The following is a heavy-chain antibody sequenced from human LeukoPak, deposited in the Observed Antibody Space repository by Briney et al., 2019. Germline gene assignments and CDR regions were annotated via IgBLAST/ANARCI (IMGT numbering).Heavy chain of an antibody. Sequence: GGSLRLSCAASGFTFRSYSMNWVREAPGRGLEWVSSISSSSSYIYYADSVKGRFTISRDNAKNSLYLQMNSRRAEDTALYYCARDGTLDWFDPWGQGTLVTVSS. CDR1: GFTFRSYS. CDR2: ISSSSSYI. J-gene: IGHJ5*02. V-gene: IGHV3-21*01. CDR3: ARDGTLDWFDP. D-gene: IGHD1-26*01.